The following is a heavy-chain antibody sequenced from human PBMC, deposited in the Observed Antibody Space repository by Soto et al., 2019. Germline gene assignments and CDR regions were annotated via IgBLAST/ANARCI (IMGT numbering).Heavy chain of an antibody. Sequence: PSQTLSLTCAISGDSASTNSAAWNWTRQSPSRGLKWLGRTYYRSKWYNDYAVSVKSRITINPDTSKNQFSLQLNSVTPEDTAVYYCARAGGSGSYYNALGAFDIWGQGTMVTVSS. D-gene: IGHD3-10*01. CDR1: GDSASTNSAA. CDR3: ARAGGSGSYYNALGAFDI. CDR2: TYYRSKWYN. J-gene: IGHJ3*02. V-gene: IGHV6-1*01.